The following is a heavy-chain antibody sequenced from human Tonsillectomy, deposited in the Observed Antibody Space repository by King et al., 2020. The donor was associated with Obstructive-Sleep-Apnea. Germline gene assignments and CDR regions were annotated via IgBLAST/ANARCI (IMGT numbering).Heavy chain of an antibody. CDR1: GYTFTNYE. D-gene: IGHD1-26*01. J-gene: IGHJ4*02. CDR2: MNPNSGNT. CDR3: ARGRSYSYYFDY. V-gene: IGHV1-8*01. Sequence: VQLVQSWAEVKKPGASVKVSCKASGYTFTNYEINGVRQATGQGLELMGWMNPNSGNTGYAQNFVGRVTMTRTTSISTAYMELSSLTPEDTAVYYCARGRSYSYYFDYWGQGTLVTVSS.